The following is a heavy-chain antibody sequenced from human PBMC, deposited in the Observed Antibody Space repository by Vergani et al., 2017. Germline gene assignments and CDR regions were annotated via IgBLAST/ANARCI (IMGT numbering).Heavy chain of an antibody. V-gene: IGHV4-30-2*01. CDR1: GGAISRDTYP. CDR3: ARGQTGYSRDWSTYFFYMDV. J-gene: IGHJ6*03. CDR2: VYYSGTT. D-gene: IGHD3/OR15-3a*01. Sequence: QLQLQESDSRLVNPSQTLSLTCTLSGGAISRDTYPWNWVRQPPGKPLEWIGSVYYSGTTYYNPSLGGRVTMSIDKSKNHFSLTLTSVTAADSAFYFCARGQTGYSRDWSTYFFYMDVWGKGTTVTVSS.